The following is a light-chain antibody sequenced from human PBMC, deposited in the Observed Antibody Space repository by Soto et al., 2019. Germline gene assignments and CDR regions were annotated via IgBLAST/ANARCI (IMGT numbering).Light chain of an antibody. V-gene: IGKV3-20*01. Sequence: EIVLPQSPGPLSLSPGARAPLSCRARPSAPSDWLAWYRHKPGQAPRLLPYGASSRATGVPDRVSGSGSGTDFSLSISRLELEDFAVYYCQQYGHFAYTFGRGTKLEIK. CDR2: GAS. CDR3: QQYGHFAYT. CDR1: PSAPSDW. J-gene: IGKJ2*01.